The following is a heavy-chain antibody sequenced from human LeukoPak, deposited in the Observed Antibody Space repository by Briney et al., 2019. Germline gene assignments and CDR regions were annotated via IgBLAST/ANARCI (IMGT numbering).Heavy chain of an antibody. D-gene: IGHD3-22*01. J-gene: IGHJ4*02. CDR2: ISSSSSTI. CDR1: GFTVSSNY. CDR3: ARGLTYYYDSSGDY. Sequence: GGSLRLSCAASGFTVSSNYMSWVRQAPGKGLEWVSYISSSSSTIYYADSVKGRFTISRDNAKNSLYLQMNSLRAEDTAVYYCARGLTYYYDSSGDYWGQGTLVTVSS. V-gene: IGHV3-48*01.